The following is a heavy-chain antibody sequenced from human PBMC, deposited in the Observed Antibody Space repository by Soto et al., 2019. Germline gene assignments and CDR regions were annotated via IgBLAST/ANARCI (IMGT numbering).Heavy chain of an antibody. J-gene: IGHJ1*01. CDR2: ISGSGGNT. D-gene: IGHD2-21*02. V-gene: IGHV3-23*01. Sequence: GGSLRLSCAASGFTFSSYAMSWVRQAPGKGLEWVSAISGSGGNTYYADSVKGRFTISRDNSKNTLYLQMNSLRAEDTAVYYCATYGGDSGGFEYFKYWGQGTLVTVSS. CDR3: ATYGGDSGGFEYFKY. CDR1: GFTFSSYA.